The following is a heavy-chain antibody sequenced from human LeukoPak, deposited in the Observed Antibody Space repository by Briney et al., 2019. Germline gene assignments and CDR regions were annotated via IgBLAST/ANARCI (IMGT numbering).Heavy chain of an antibody. CDR1: GGSFSGYY. Sequence: PSETLSLTCAVYGGSFSGYYWSWIRQPPGKGLEWIGEIKHSGSTNYNPSLKSRVTRSVDTSKNQFSLKLSSVTAADTAVYYCARIAAVTTGNYYYYYMDVWGKGTTVTVSS. V-gene: IGHV4-34*01. J-gene: IGHJ6*03. D-gene: IGHD4-17*01. CDR3: ARIAAVTTGNYYYYYMDV. CDR2: IKHSGST.